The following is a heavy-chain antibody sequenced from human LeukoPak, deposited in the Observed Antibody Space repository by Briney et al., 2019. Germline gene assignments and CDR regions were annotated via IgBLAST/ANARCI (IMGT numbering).Heavy chain of an antibody. CDR3: ARAPAVFGDVYYFDY. J-gene: IGHJ4*02. V-gene: IGHV1-18*01. Sequence: ASVKVSCKASGYTFTSYCISWVRQAPGQGLEWMGWISAYNGNTNYAQKLQGRVTMTTDTSTSTAYMELRSLRSDDTAVYYCARAPAVFGDVYYFDYWGQGTLVTVSS. D-gene: IGHD3-3*01. CDR1: GYTFTSYC. CDR2: ISAYNGNT.